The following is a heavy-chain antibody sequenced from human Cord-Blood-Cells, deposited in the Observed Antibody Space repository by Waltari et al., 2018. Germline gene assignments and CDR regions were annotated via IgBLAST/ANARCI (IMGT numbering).Heavy chain of an antibody. CDR1: GGSFSVYY. V-gene: IGHV4-34*01. CDR2: INHSGST. J-gene: IGHJ4*02. CDR3: ARGGGAAGTSFDY. Sequence: QVQLQQWGAGLLKPSETLSLTCAVYGGSFSVYYWRWIRQPPGKGLEWIGEINHSGSTNYNPSLKSRVTISVDTSKNQFSLKLSSVTAADTAVYYCARGGGAAGTSFDYWGQGTLVTVSS. D-gene: IGHD6-13*01.